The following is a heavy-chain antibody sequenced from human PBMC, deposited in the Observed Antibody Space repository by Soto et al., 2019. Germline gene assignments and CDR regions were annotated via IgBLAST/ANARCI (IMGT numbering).Heavy chain of an antibody. D-gene: IGHD3-10*01. V-gene: IGHV1-2*02. J-gene: IGHJ4*02. CDR2: IRPDTGDT. CDR3: ARAYTSFGEISIYFES. Sequence: ASVKVSCKASGDNFMGLYIHWVLQAPGQRLEWLGWIRPDTGDTNYAQMFQGRVTMTRDTSINTAHMELRDLTSDDTAVYYCARAYTSFGEISIYFESWGQGTLVTVSS. CDR1: GDNFMGLY.